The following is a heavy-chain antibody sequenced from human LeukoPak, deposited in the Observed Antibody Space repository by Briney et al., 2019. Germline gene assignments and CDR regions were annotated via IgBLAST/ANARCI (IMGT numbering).Heavy chain of an antibody. V-gene: IGHV1-2*02. Sequence: ASVKVSCKASGYTFTGCYMHWVRQAPGQGLEWMGWINPNSGGTNYAQKFQGRVTMTRGTSISTAYMELSRLRSDDTAVYYCARDPSSRRGLVIVSAAERSGMDVWGQGTTVTVSS. CDR2: INPNSGGT. CDR3: ARDPSSRRGLVIVSAAERSGMDV. D-gene: IGHD2-2*01. J-gene: IGHJ6*02. CDR1: GYTFTGCY.